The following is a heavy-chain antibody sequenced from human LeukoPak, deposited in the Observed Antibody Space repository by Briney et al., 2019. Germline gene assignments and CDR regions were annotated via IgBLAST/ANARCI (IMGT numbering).Heavy chain of an antibody. Sequence: LSGGSLRLSCAASGFTFSNYWMTWVRQAPGKGLEWVANIKPDGSVGCYVDSVRGRFIVSRDDAKNSLYLQMNSLRAEDTAVYFCARDFGPRLYAFDVWGQGTMITVSS. V-gene: IGHV3-7*01. J-gene: IGHJ3*01. D-gene: IGHD3-16*01. CDR3: ARDFGPRLYAFDV. CDR1: GFTFSNYW. CDR2: IKPDGSVG.